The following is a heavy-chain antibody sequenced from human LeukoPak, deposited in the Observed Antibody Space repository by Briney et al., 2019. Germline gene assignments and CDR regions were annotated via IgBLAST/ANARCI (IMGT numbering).Heavy chain of an antibody. CDR3: ARENGTSTTFHY. J-gene: IGHJ4*02. V-gene: IGHV3-11*05. Sequence: GRCLRLSCAASGFTFSDYYMNWIRPAPGKGLEWVSYISSTSSYTNYADSVKGRFTISRDNAKNSLYLQLNSLRAEDTAVYYCARENGTSTTFHYWGQGTLVTVSS. CDR1: GFTFSDYY. D-gene: IGHD2-2*01. CDR2: ISSTSSYT.